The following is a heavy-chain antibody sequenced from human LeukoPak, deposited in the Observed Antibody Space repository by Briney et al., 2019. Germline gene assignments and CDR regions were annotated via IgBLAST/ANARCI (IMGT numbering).Heavy chain of an antibody. CDR3: ARAYTYYDFWSGSKTDAFDI. D-gene: IGHD3-3*01. Sequence: GASVKVSCKASGYTFISYDINWVRQATGQGLEWMGWMNPNSGNTGYAQKFQGRVTITRNTSISTAYMELSSLRSEDTAVYYCARAYTYYDFWSGSKTDAFDIWGQGTMVTVSS. V-gene: IGHV1-8*03. CDR1: GYTFISYD. CDR2: MNPNSGNT. J-gene: IGHJ3*02.